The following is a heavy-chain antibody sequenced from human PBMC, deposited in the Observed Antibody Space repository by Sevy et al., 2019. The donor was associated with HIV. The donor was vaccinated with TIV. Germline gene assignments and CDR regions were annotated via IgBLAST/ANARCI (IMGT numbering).Heavy chain of an antibody. CDR1: GGSFGGYY. CDR2: INHSGNT. J-gene: IGHJ4*02. D-gene: IGHD1-20*01. V-gene: IGHV4-34*01. Sequence: SETLSLTCAVYGGSFGGYYWSWIRQVPGKGLEWIGEINHSGNTNYNPSLKSRVTISVGTPRNRLSLNLRSVTAADTAMYYCALEAGITGTGTARGVFDYWGRGMLVTVSS. CDR3: ALEAGITGTGTARGVFDY.